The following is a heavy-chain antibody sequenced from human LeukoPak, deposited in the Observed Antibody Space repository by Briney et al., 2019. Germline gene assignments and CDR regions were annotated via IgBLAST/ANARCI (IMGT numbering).Heavy chain of an antibody. Sequence: SETLSLTCTVSSGSITSGGYYWNWIRQHPGKGLEWIGYIYYSGSTFYNPSLKSRVTRSVDTSKNQFSLKLSSVTAADTAVYYCARAPKGMTTVRYYYYYYMDVWGKGTTVTVSS. CDR3: ARAPKGMTTVRYYYYYYMDV. CDR2: IYYSGST. D-gene: IGHD4-11*01. J-gene: IGHJ6*03. CDR1: SGSITSGGYY. V-gene: IGHV4-31*03.